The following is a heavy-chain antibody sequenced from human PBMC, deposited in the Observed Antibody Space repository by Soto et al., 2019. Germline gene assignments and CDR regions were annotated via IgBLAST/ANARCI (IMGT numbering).Heavy chain of an antibody. D-gene: IGHD3-9*01. CDR3: ARHTYYDILTGYYIDRTLDY. V-gene: IGHV4-39*01. CDR1: GGSISSSSYY. Sequence: PSETLSLTCTVSGGSISSSSYYWGWIRQPPGKGLEWIGIIYYSGSTYYNPSLKSRVTISVDTSKNQFSLKLSSVTAADTVVYYCARHTYYDILTGYYIDRTLDYWGQG. J-gene: IGHJ4*02. CDR2: IYYSGST.